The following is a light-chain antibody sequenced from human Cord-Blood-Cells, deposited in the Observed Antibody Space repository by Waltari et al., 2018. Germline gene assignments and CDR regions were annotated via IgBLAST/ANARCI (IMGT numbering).Light chain of an antibody. CDR1: SSNIGSNY. V-gene: IGLV1-47*01. Sequence: QSVLTQPPSASGTPGQRVTISCSGSSSNIGSNYVYWYQQLPAHNPLIKRNDRRPSGVRVLFAVSKSGTSASPAISGLGSEDEADYYCAAWDDGLSGVVFGGGTKLTVL. CDR3: AAWDDGLSGVV. CDR2: RND. J-gene: IGLJ3*02.